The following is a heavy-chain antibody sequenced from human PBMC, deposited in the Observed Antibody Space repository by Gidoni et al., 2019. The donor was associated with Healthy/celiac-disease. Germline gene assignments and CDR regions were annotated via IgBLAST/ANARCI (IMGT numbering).Heavy chain of an antibody. CDR2: INPSGGST. J-gene: IGHJ4*02. D-gene: IGHD4-17*01. Sequence: QVQLVQSGAEVKKPGASVKVSCKASGYTFTSYYMHGVRQAPGQGLEWMGIINPSGGSTSYAQKFQGRVTMTRDTSTSTVYMELSSLRSEDTAVYYCASTMTTVTMRIDYWGQGTLVTVSS. V-gene: IGHV1-46*01. CDR3: ASTMTTVTMRIDY. CDR1: GYTFTSYY.